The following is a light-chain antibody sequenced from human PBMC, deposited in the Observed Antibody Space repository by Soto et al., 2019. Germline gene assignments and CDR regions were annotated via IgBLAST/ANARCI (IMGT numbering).Light chain of an antibody. CDR3: QQSGNWPQT. V-gene: IGKV3-11*01. J-gene: IGKJ3*01. Sequence: EIVLTQSPATLSLSPGERATLSCRASQSVSSYLAWYQQKPGQTPRLLIYDAFNRDTGIPARFSGSGSGTDFTLTISSLEPEYVAVYYCQQSGNWPQTFGPGTKVDI. CDR1: QSVSSY. CDR2: DAF.